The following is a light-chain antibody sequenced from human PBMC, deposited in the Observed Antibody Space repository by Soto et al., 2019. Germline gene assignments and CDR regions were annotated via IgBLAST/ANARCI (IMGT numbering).Light chain of an antibody. CDR3: QQSFTTPRT. J-gene: IGKJ1*01. CDR1: QNIRTY. V-gene: IGKV1-39*01. CDR2: SAS. Sequence: IQMTQSPYSVSASVGDSVTITCRASQNIRTYLNWYQQKPGRAPKLLIHSASALPSGVPSRFSGSGSGTDFTLTITSLQPGDFATYYCQQSFTTPRTFGQGTKVDNK.